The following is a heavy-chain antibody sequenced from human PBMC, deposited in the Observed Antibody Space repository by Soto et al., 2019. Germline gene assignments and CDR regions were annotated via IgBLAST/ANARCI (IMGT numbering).Heavy chain of an antibody. CDR2: FHYSGST. V-gene: IGHV4-39*01. D-gene: IGHD2-2*01. Sequence: QLQLQESGPGLVKPSETLSLICTVSGGSISSSNYYWGWIRQPPGKGLEWIGSFHYSGSTYYNPSLKSRVAISVDTPKSQFSLKLCSVTAADTALYYCARRVDQLAPEEAFDIWGQGTMVTVSS. CDR1: GGSISSSNYY. CDR3: ARRVDQLAPEEAFDI. J-gene: IGHJ3*02.